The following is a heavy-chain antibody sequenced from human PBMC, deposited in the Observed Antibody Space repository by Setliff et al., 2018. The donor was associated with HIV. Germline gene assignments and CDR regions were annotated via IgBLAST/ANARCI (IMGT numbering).Heavy chain of an antibody. J-gene: IGHJ3*02. CDR2: IYYSGST. CDR1: GGSISSYY. V-gene: IGHV4-59*01. CDR3: ARAVHRTAMETPRRSDAFDI. Sequence: LSLTCTVSGGSISSYYWSWIRQPPGKGLEWIGYIYYSGSTNYNPSLKSRVTISVDTSKNQFSLKLSSVTAADTAVYYCARAVHRTAMETPRRSDAFDIWGQGTMVTVSS. D-gene: IGHD5-18*01.